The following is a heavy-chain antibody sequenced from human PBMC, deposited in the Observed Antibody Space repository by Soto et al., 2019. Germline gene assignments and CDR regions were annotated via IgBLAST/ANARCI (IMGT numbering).Heavy chain of an antibody. CDR2: INPDGSIT. CDR1: GFTLSSNW. CDR3: ARGSAGTVDY. V-gene: IGHV3-74*01. D-gene: IGHD6-13*01. Sequence: EVQLVESGGGLVQPGGSLRLSCAASGFTLSSNWMHWVRQAPGKGLVWVSRINPDGSITGYADSVEGRFTISRDNAKNRLYLQMITLGAEDTAVYYCARGSAGTVDYWGQGTLVTVSS. J-gene: IGHJ4*02.